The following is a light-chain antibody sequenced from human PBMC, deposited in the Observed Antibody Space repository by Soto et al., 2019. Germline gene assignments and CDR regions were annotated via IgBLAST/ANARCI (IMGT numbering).Light chain of an antibody. J-gene: IGKJ1*01. V-gene: IGKV3-20*01. CDR1: QTISSTY. CDR3: QQYGSSPKT. Sequence: EIVLTQSPGTLSLSPGDIATLSCRASQTISSTYLAWYQQKPGQAPRLLIYAASTSATGIPDRFSGSGSGTDFTLTISRLEPEDFAVYYCQQYGSSPKTFGQGTKVEI. CDR2: AAS.